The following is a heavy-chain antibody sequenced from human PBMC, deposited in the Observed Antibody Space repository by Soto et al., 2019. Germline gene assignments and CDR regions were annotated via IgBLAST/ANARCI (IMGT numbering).Heavy chain of an antibody. J-gene: IGHJ5*02. CDR2: IKSKTDGGTT. Sequence: VSLRLSCAAAEFTFSNAWMSWVRQAPGKGLEWVGRIKSKTDGGTTDYAAPVKGRFTISRDDSKNTLYLQMNSLKTEDTAVYYCTTQGRRITIFGVVQVFDPWGQGTLVTVSS. CDR1: EFTFSNAW. D-gene: IGHD3-3*01. CDR3: TTQGRRITIFGVVQVFDP. V-gene: IGHV3-15*01.